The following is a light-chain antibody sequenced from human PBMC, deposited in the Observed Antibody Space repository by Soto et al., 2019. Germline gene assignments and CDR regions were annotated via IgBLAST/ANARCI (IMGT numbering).Light chain of an antibody. CDR2: EGS. J-gene: IGLJ1*01. CDR1: SSDVGSYNL. CDR3: SSYRSTSTLWV. V-gene: IGLV2-14*02. Sequence: QSALTQPASVSGSPGQSITISCTGTSSDVGSYNLVSWYQQHPGKAPKLMIYEGSKRPSGVSNRFSGSKSGNTASLTISGLQAEDEADYYCSSYRSTSTLWVFGTGTKLTVL.